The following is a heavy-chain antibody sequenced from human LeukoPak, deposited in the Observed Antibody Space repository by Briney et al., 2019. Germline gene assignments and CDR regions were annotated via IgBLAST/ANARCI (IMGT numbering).Heavy chain of an antibody. D-gene: IGHD2-2*01. CDR1: GGSISSGGYY. CDR3: ARSSLWCSSTSCYGDDFDY. CDR2: IYHSGST. J-gene: IGHJ4*02. Sequence: SETLSLTCTVSGGSISSGGYYWSWIRQPPGKGLKWIGYIYHSGSTYYNPSLKSRVTISVDRSKNQFSLKLSSVTAADTAVYYCARSSLWCSSTSCYGDDFDYWGQGTLVTVSS. V-gene: IGHV4-30-2*01.